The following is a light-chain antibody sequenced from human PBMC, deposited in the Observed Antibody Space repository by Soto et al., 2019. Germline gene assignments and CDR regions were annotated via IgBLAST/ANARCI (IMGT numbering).Light chain of an antibody. CDR3: QQYKNWPS. V-gene: IGKV3-15*01. CDR1: QTVSRN. Sequence: VMTQYPANLSVSTGERATLSCRASQTVSRNLAWYQQRPGQAPRLLIYDISNRATGVPARFSGSGSETEFTLTISSLQSEDCAVYFCQQYKNWPSFGQGTRLEIK. J-gene: IGKJ5*01. CDR2: DIS.